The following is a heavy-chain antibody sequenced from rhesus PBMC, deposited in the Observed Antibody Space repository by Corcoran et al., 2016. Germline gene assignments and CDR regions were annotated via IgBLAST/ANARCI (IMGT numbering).Heavy chain of an antibody. J-gene: IGHJ5-1*01. V-gene: IGHV4S9*01. Sequence: QVQLQESGPGLVKPSETLSLTCAVSGGSIRAAYFWNWIRHPPGKGLGWIWDNYGSVTVTHYDSSLKSRVLISKETSKNPSFVRLNYVTGAGIAAYYCARYISRDNGLLFWGAGVLVTVSS. D-gene: IGHD3-16*01. CDR3: ARYISRDNGLLF. CDR1: GGSIRAAYF. CDR2: NYGSVTVT.